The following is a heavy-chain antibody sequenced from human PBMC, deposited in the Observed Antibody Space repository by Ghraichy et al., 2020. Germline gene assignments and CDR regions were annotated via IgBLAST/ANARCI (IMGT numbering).Heavy chain of an antibody. J-gene: IGHJ6*01. CDR1: GVSMSSYC. Sequence: SQTLSLTCTVSGVSMSSYCWNWVRQSPGQGLEWIGYICDRGSTNYNPSLTSRVTISEDTSKDQFSLNLNSVTVADTAVYYCAGDRIDRAGSNGMDVWGQGTRVTVSS. CDR3: AGDRIDRAGSNGMDV. V-gene: IGHV4-59*01. CDR2: ICDRGST. D-gene: IGHD3-22*01.